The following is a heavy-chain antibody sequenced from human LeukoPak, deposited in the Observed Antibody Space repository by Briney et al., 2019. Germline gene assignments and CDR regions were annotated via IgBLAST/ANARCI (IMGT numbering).Heavy chain of an antibody. Sequence: SETLSLTCAVYGGSFSGDYWSWIRQPPGKGLEWIGEIDHSGSTNYNPSLKSRVTISVDTSKNQFSLKLSSVTAADTAVYYCARGRYSYGTTYYYYMDVWGKGTTVTVSS. D-gene: IGHD5-18*01. CDR2: IDHSGST. J-gene: IGHJ6*03. CDR1: GGSFSGDY. CDR3: ARGRYSYGTTYYYYMDV. V-gene: IGHV4-34*01.